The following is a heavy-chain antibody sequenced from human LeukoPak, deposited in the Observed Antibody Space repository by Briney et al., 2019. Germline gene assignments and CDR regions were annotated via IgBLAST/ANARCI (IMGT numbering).Heavy chain of an antibody. Sequence: PGGPLRLSCAASGFTFSDYYMSWIRQAPGKGLEWVSYISSSGSSIYYSDSVKGRFTISRDNAKNSLYLQMNSLRAEDTAVYYCAKELNYLFNYWGQGTLVTVSS. V-gene: IGHV3-11*04. CDR2: ISSSGSSI. D-gene: IGHD1-7*01. CDR1: GFTFSDYY. J-gene: IGHJ4*02. CDR3: AKELNYLFNY.